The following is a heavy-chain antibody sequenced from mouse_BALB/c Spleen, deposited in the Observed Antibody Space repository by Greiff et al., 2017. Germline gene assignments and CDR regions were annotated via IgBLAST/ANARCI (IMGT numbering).Heavy chain of an antibody. CDR2: IDPSDSYT. CDR3: TRDGNHLAY. D-gene: IGHD2-1*01. V-gene: IGHV1S127*01. CDR1: GYTFTSYW. J-gene: IGHJ3*01. Sequence: QVQLKQPGAELVKPGASVKMSCKASGYTFTSYWMHWVKQRPGQGLEWIGVIDPSDSYTSYNQKFKGKATLTVDTSSSTAYMQLSSLTSEDSAVYYCTRDGNHLAYWGQGTLVTVSA.